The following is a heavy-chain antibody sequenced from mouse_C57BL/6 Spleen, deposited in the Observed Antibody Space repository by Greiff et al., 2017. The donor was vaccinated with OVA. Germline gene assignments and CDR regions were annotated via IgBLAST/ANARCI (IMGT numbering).Heavy chain of an antibody. CDR3: TRAGLITTVEAAWFAY. CDR2: ISSGGDYI. D-gene: IGHD1-1*01. J-gene: IGHJ3*01. CDR1: GFTFSSYA. Sequence: EVKLVESGEGLVKPGGSLKLSCAASGFTFSSYAMSWVSQTPEKRLEWVAYISSGGDYIYYADNVKGRFTISRDNAWNTLYLQMSSLKSEDTAMYYCTRAGLITTVEAAWFAYWGQGTLVTVSA. V-gene: IGHV5-9-1*02.